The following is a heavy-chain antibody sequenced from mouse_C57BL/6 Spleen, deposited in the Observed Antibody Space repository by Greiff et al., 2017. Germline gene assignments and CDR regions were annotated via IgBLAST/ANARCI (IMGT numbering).Heavy chain of an antibody. CDR2: IYPRDGST. Sequence: QVHVKQSDAELVKPGASVKISCKVSGYTFTDHTIHWMKQRPEQGLEWIGYIYPRDGSTKYNEKFKGQATLTADKSSSTAYMQLNSLPSEDSAVYFCAKFYYYGSSYGYFDVWGTGTTVTVSS. CDR3: AKFYYYGSSYGYFDV. D-gene: IGHD1-1*01. V-gene: IGHV1-78*01. CDR1: GYTFTDHT. J-gene: IGHJ1*03.